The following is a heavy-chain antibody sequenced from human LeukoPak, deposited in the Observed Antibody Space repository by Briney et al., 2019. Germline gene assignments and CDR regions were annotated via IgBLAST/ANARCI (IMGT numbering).Heavy chain of an antibody. CDR3: SRQDSSGYYYEGYFQH. V-gene: IGHV4-61*02. D-gene: IGHD3-22*01. Sequence: SQTLSLTCTVSGGSISSGSYYWSWIRQPAGKGLEWNGRIYTSGSTNYNPSLKGRVTISVDTSKNQFSLKLRSVTAADTAVYYCSRQDSSGYYYEGYFQHWGQGTLVTVSS. CDR1: GGSISSGSYY. J-gene: IGHJ1*01. CDR2: IYTSGST.